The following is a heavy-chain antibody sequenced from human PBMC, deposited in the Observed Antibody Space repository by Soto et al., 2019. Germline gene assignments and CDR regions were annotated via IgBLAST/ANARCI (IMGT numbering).Heavy chain of an antibody. CDR3: ARLPFPCGWCDP. J-gene: IGHJ5*02. V-gene: IGHV3-11*01. CDR1: GIVFSDY. Sequence: QVQLVESGGGLVKPGGSLRLSCAASGIVFSDYMSWVRQAPGKGLEWLSYISGSGRTIYSADSVKGRFTISRDNATNSLYLQMNNMRTEDTTVYYCARLPFPCGWCDPWGQGTLVTVSS. D-gene: IGHD2-21*01. CDR2: ISGSGRTI.